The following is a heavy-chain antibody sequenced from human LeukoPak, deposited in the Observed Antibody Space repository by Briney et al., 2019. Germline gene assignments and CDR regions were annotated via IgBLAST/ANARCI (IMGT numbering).Heavy chain of an antibody. CDR1: GGSISSSSYY. Sequence: PSETLSLTCTVSGGSISSSSYYWGWIRQPPGKGLEWIGYIYYSGSTNYNPSLKSRVTISVDTSKNQSSLKLSSVTAADTAVYYCARNGGNFGYPGYYYYYMDVWGKGTTVTVSS. D-gene: IGHD4-23*01. J-gene: IGHJ6*03. V-gene: IGHV4-61*05. CDR3: ARNGGNFGYPGYYYYYMDV. CDR2: IYYSGST.